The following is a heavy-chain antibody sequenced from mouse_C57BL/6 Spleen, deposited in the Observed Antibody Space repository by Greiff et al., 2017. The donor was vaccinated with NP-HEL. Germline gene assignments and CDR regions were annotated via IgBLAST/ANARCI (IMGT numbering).Heavy chain of an antibody. CDR1: GFSLTSYG. CDR3: AKENDGYYGGAMDY. V-gene: IGHV2-5*01. J-gene: IGHJ4*01. Sequence: QVQLVESGPGLVQPSQSLSITCTVSGFSLTSYGVHWVRQSPGKGLEWLGVIWRGGSTDYNAAFMSRLSITKDNSKSQVFFKMNSLQADDTAIYYCAKENDGYYGGAMDYWGQGTSVTVSS. D-gene: IGHD2-3*01. CDR2: IWRGGST.